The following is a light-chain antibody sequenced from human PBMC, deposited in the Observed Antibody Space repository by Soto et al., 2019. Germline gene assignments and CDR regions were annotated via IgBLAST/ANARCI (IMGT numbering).Light chain of an antibody. J-gene: IGKJ1*01. CDR2: GAS. Sequence: DIQMTQSPSSLSASIGDRVTISCRASQDIGAYVNWYQQKPGRAPSVLIYGASRLHSGVPSRFSGGGSGTDFTLTISSLQPEDFATYYCQESHSYFWGTFGPGTKVEIK. CDR3: QESHSYFWGT. V-gene: IGKV1-39*01. CDR1: QDIGAY.